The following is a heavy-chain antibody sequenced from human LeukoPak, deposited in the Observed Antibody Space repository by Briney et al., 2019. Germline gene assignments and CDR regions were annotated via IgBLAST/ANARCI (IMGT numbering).Heavy chain of an antibody. J-gene: IGHJ1*01. D-gene: IGHD6-13*01. Sequence: GGSLRLSCAAAGLTFSSYEMYWVRQAPGMGLEWVSYINGSGETIYYADSVKGRFTISRDNANKSLYLHMSSLRVEDTAIYYCIPPAAGLRRTISTEYFQHWGQGALVTVSS. CDR1: GLTFSSYE. CDR2: INGSGETI. V-gene: IGHV3-48*03. CDR3: IPPAAGLRRTISTEYFQH.